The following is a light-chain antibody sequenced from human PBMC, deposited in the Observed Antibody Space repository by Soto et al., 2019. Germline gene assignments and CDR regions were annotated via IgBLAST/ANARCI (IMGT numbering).Light chain of an antibody. Sequence: QSVLXQPASVSGAPGQSITISCTGTSSDVGSYNLVSWYQQHPGKAPKLMIYEVSKRPSGVSNRFSGSKSGNTASLTISGLQAEDEADYYCCSYAGSSTPLIFGTGTKVTVL. CDR1: SSDVGSYNL. J-gene: IGLJ1*01. V-gene: IGLV2-23*02. CDR3: CSYAGSSTPLI. CDR2: EVS.